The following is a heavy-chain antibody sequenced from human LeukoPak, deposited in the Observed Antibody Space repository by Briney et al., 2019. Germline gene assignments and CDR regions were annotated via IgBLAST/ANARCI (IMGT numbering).Heavy chain of an antibody. J-gene: IGHJ6*03. CDR1: GGSMSNSSYY. V-gene: IGHV4-39*01. Sequence: KTSETLSLTCTVSGGSMSNSSYYWGWIRQPPGKGLEWIGSIYYTGSTYYNPSFKSRITISVDTSKNQFSLKVISVTAADTAVYYCARFLAVTRHLHFYYYMDVWGKGTTVTISS. D-gene: IGHD3-3*01. CDR2: IYYTGST. CDR3: ARFLAVTRHLHFYYYMDV.